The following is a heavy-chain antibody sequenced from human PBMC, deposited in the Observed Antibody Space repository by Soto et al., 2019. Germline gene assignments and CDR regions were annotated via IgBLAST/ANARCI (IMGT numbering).Heavy chain of an antibody. CDR3: ARDIGFDYVN. Sequence: YLRLSCAVSGFNVRSYWMSWVRQAPGKGLEWVASIKEDGSEIYYLQSMRGRFAISRDSAGNALQLAMNYLSAEDTATYFCARDIGFDYVNWGQGTLVTVSS. V-gene: IGHV3-7*01. J-gene: IGHJ4*02. CDR2: IKEDGSEI. CDR1: GFNVRSYW. D-gene: IGHD3-16*01.